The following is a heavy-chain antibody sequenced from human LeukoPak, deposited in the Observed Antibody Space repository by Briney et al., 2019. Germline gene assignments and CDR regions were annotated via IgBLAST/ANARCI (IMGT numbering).Heavy chain of an antibody. D-gene: IGHD2-15*01. CDR3: ARDTRGGYCSGGSCYSGYYYYGMDV. Sequence: GGSLRLSCAASGFTFSDYYMSWIRQAPGKGLEWVSYISSSGSTIYYADSVKGRFTISRDNAKNSLYLQMNSLRAEDTAVYYCARDTRGGYCSGGSCYSGYYYYGMDVWGQGTTVTVSS. CDR2: ISSSGSTI. CDR1: GFTFSDYY. V-gene: IGHV3-11*04. J-gene: IGHJ6*02.